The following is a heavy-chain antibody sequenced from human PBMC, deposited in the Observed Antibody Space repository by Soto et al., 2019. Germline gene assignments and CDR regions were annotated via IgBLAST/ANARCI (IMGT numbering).Heavy chain of an antibody. CDR3: ARDSRIHLWLKYYYGMDV. J-gene: IGHJ6*02. V-gene: IGHV1-69*13. CDR1: GGTFSSYA. CDR2: IIPIFGTA. D-gene: IGHD5-18*01. Sequence: GATVKVSCKASGGTFSSYAISWVRQARGQGLEWMGGIIPIFGTANYAQKFQGRVTITADESTSTAYMELSSLRSEDTAVYYCARDSRIHLWLKYYYGMDVWGQGTTVTVSS.